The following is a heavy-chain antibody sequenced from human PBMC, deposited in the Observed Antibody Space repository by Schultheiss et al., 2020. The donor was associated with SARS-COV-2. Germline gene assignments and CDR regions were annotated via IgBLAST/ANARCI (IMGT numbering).Heavy chain of an antibody. V-gene: IGHV4-34*01. Sequence: SETLSLTCAVYGGSFSDYCWTWIRQPPGKGLEWIGEINHSGSTNYNPSLKSRVTISVDTSKNQFSLKLSSVTAADTAVYYCARAPDYYYDSSGTGIDYWGQGTLVTVSS. J-gene: IGHJ4*02. D-gene: IGHD3-22*01. CDR2: INHSGST. CDR1: GGSFSDYC. CDR3: ARAPDYYYDSSGTGIDY.